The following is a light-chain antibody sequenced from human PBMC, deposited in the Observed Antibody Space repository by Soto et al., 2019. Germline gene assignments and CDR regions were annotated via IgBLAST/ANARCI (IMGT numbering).Light chain of an antibody. J-gene: IGKJ1*01. CDR2: DAS. V-gene: IGKV1-5*01. CDR1: QSISSW. Sequence: DIQMTQSPSTLSATAGDRVTITCRASQSISSWLAWYQHKPGKAPKLLIYDASNLDSGVPSRFSGSESGTEFSLTISNLQPDDFATYYCQQYENYWTFGQGTKVDIK. CDR3: QQYENYWT.